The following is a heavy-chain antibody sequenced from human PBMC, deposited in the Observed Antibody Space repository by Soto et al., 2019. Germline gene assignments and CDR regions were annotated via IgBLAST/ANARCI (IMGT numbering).Heavy chain of an antibody. J-gene: IGHJ4*02. CDR1: GDIFSGHS. CDR3: ARDLGSGYDPGDY. CDR2: IIPIFGTT. V-gene: IGHV1-69*14. D-gene: IGHD5-12*01. Sequence: QVQLVQSGAEVKKPGSSVKVSCKTSGDIFSGHSISWVRQAPGQGLEWMGGIIPIFGTTNYAQRFHGRVTITADKSTSTVYMELYSLKSEDTAVYYCARDLGSGYDPGDYWGQGTLVTVSS.